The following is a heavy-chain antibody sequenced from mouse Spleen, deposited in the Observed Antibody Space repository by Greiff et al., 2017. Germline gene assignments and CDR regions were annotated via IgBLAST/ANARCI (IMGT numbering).Heavy chain of an antibody. J-gene: IGHJ4*01. Sequence: EVKLMESGGGLVKPGGSLKLSCAASGFTFSSYAMSWVRQTPEKRLEWVATISSGGSYTYYPDSVKGRFTISRDNAKNTLYLQMSSLRSEDTAMYYCARPYDGYYYAMDYWGQGTSVTVSS. V-gene: IGHV5-9-1*01. D-gene: IGHD2-9*01. CDR2: ISSGGSYT. CDR1: GFTFSSYA. CDR3: ARPYDGYYYAMDY.